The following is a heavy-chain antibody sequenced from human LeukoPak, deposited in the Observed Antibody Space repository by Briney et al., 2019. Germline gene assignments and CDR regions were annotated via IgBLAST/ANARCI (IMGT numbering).Heavy chain of an antibody. Sequence: GGSLRLSCAASGFTFSSYSMNWVRQAPGKGLELVSSISSSSSYIYYAESVKGRFTISRDNAKNSLYLQMNSLRAEDTAVYYCARDVYSSGWTFDYWGQGTLVTVSS. CDR3: ARDVYSSGWTFDY. D-gene: IGHD6-19*01. CDR2: ISSSSSYI. J-gene: IGHJ4*02. V-gene: IGHV3-21*01. CDR1: GFTFSSYS.